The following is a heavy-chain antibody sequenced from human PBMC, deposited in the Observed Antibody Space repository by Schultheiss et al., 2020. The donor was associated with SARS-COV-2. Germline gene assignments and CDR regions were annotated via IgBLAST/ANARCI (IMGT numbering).Heavy chain of an antibody. CDR3: AIDVGTYYYDSSGYYSPNLGY. D-gene: IGHD3-22*01. V-gene: IGHV3-30*03. CDR2: ISYDGSNK. J-gene: IGHJ4*02. Sequence: SCAASGFTFSSYGMHWVRQAPGKGLEWVAVISYDGSNKYYADSVKGRFTISRDNSKNTLYLQMNSLRAEDTAVYYCAIDVGTYYYDSSGYYSPNLGYWGQGTLVTVSS. CDR1: GFTFSSYG.